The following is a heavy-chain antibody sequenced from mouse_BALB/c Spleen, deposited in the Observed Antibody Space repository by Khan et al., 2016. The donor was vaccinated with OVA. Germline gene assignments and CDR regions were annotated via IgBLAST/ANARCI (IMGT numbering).Heavy chain of an antibody. CDR3: ARLEDI. Sequence: QVQLKESGPGLVAPSQSLSITCTVSGFSLTSYGVHWVRQPPGKGLEWVGVIWGGGDTNYNSAFMSRLSISKDNSKSQVFLKMNSRQTDDTAMYYCARLEDIWGQGTTLTVSS. CDR1: GFSLTSYG. V-gene: IGHV2-9*02. CDR2: IWGGGDT. D-gene: IGHD1-3*01. J-gene: IGHJ2*01.